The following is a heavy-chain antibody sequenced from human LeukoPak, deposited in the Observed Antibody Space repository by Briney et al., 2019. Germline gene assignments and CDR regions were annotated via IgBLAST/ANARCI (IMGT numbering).Heavy chain of an antibody. J-gene: IGHJ4*02. CDR2: IFHSGST. V-gene: IGHV4-38-2*01. CDR1: GYSISSGYY. D-gene: IGHD3-22*01. CDR3: AQKDSSGYY. Sequence: PSETLSLTCAVSGYSISSGYYWGWIRQPPGKGLEWIGSIFHSGSTYYNPSLKSRVTISVDTSKNRFSLKLISVTAADTAVYYCAQKDSSGYYWGQGTLVTVSS.